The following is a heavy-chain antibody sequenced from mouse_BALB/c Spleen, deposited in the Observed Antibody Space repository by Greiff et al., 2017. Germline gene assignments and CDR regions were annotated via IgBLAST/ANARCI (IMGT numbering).Heavy chain of an antibody. D-gene: IGHD3-2*02. V-gene: IGHV1S81*02. CDR2: INPSNGRT. CDR1: GYTFTSYW. CDR3: ASGGRRVYYYAMDY. Sequence: QVQLQQPGAELVKPGASVKLSCKASGYTFTSYWMHWVKQRPGQGLEWIGEINPSNGRTNYNEKFKSKATLTVDKSSSTAYMQLSSLTSEDSAVYYGASGGRRVYYYAMDYWGQGTSVTVSS. J-gene: IGHJ4*01.